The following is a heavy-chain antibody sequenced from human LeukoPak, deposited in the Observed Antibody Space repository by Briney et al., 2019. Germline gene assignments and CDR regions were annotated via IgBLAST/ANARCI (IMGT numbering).Heavy chain of an antibody. V-gene: IGHV3-48*03. CDR2: ISSSSSNI. J-gene: IGHJ4*02. D-gene: IGHD6-19*01. Sequence: GESLRLSCAASGFTFSSYEMNWVRQAPGKGLEWVSYISSSSSNIYYADSVKGRFTISRDNAKNSLYLQMNSLRAEDTAVYYCARDRAEQWLVSSNYFDFWGQGTLVPVSS. CDR3: ARDRAEQWLVSSNYFDF. CDR1: GFTFSSYE.